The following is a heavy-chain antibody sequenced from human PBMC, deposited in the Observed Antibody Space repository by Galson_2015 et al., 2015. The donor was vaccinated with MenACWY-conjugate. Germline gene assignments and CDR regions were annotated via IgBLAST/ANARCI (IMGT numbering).Heavy chain of an antibody. J-gene: IGHJ4*02. V-gene: IGHV3-23*01. CDR2: ISGSGGST. CDR1: GFTFSSYA. Sequence: LRLSCAASGFTFSSYAMSWVRPAPGKGLEWVSAISGSGGSTYYADSVKGRFTISRDNSKNTLYLQMNSLRAEDTAVYYCAKVRSYGSGSYHFDYWGQGTLVTVSS. D-gene: IGHD3-10*01. CDR3: AKVRSYGSGSYHFDY.